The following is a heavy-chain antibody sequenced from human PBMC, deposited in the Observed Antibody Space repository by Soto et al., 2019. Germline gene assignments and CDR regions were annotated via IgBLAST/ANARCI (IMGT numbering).Heavy chain of an antibody. V-gene: IGHV4-4*02. Sequence: SETLSLTCAVSGGSISSRDWWSWGRQPPGRGLEWIGEISHSGSTNSNPSLKSRAPISVHKSKNQFSLNVLSVTAADTPVYLRVPRQQCLGQDSYYYGLDVWGHGTTV. D-gene: IGHD6-19*01. J-gene: IGHJ6*01. CDR1: GGSISSRDW. CDR3: VPRQQCLGQDSYYYGLDV. CDR2: ISHSGST.